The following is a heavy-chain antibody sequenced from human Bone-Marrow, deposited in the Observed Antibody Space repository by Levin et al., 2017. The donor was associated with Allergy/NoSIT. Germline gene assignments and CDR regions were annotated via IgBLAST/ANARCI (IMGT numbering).Heavy chain of an antibody. CDR2: IDPSDSYT. J-gene: IGHJ6*04. CDR3: ATTHRSSWYLPLV. CDR1: GYSFTSYW. V-gene: IGHV5-10-1*01. Sequence: PAASVKVSCKDSGYSFTSYWISWVRQMPGKGLEWMGRIDPSDSYTNYSPSFQGHVTISADKSISTAYLQWSSLKASDTAMYYCATTHRSSWYLPLVWGKGTTVSVSS. D-gene: IGHD6-13*01.